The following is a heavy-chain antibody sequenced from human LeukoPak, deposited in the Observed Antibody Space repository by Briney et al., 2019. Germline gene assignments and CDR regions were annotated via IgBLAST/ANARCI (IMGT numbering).Heavy chain of an antibody. V-gene: IGHV3-33*01. CDR3: ARAGVDMGSFDL. J-gene: IGHJ2*01. Sequence: PGGSLRLSCAASGFSLDTYAMHWVRQAPGQGLEWVALIWHDGSHKFYSNSVGGQFTISRDNSKNTLYLQMNSLRAEDTAVYYCARAGVDMGSFDLWGRGTLVTVSS. CDR2: IWHDGSHK. D-gene: IGHD3-3*01. CDR1: GFSLDTYA.